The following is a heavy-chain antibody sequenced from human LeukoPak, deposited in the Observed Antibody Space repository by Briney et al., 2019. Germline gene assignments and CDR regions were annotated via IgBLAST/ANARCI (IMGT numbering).Heavy chain of an antibody. CDR3: ARPYSSGLDAFDI. CDR2: ISSSSSYI. Sequence: GGSLRLSCAASGFTFSSYSMNWVRQAPRKGLEWVSSISSSSSYIYYADSVKGRFTISRDNAKNSLYLQMNSLRAEDTGVYYCARPYSSGLDAFDIWGQGTMVTVSS. V-gene: IGHV3-21*01. CDR1: GFTFSSYS. J-gene: IGHJ3*02. D-gene: IGHD6-19*01.